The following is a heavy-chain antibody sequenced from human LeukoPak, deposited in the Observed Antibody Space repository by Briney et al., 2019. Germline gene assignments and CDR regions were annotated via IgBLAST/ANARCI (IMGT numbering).Heavy chain of an antibody. V-gene: IGHV4-30-2*01. CDR3: ARDYGDYGPGWFDP. Sequence: TLSLTCAVSGGSISSGGYSWSWIRQPPGKGLEWNGYIYHSGSTYYNPSLKSRVTISVDRSKNQFSLKLSSVTAADTAVYYCARDYGDYGPGWFDPWGQGTLVTVSS. CDR1: GGSISSGGYS. J-gene: IGHJ5*02. D-gene: IGHD4-17*01. CDR2: IYHSGST.